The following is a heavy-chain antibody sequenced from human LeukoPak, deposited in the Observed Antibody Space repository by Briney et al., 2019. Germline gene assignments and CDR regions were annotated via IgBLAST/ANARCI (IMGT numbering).Heavy chain of an antibody. CDR2: INHSGST. CDR1: GGSFSGYY. D-gene: IGHD3-10*01. Sequence: SETLSLSCAVYGGSFSGYYWSWIRQPPGKGLEWIGEINHSGSTNYNPSLKSRVTISVDTSKNQFSLKLSSVTAADTAVYYCASGLFNHYYYYYMDVWGKGTTVPVSS. J-gene: IGHJ6*03. V-gene: IGHV4-34*01. CDR3: ASGLFNHYYYYYMDV.